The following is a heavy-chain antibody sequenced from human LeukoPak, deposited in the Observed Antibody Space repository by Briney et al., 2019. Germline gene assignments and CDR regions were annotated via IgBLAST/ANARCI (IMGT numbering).Heavy chain of an antibody. CDR3: ARGVGAHIGSAFDY. Sequence: SVKVSCKASGGTFSSYAISWVRQAPGQGHEWMGGIIPIFGTANYAQKFQGRVTITADESTSTAYMELSSLRSEDTAVYYCARGVGAHIGSAFDYWGQGTLVTVSS. CDR1: GGTFSSYA. D-gene: IGHD1-26*01. CDR2: IIPIFGTA. V-gene: IGHV1-69*13. J-gene: IGHJ4*02.